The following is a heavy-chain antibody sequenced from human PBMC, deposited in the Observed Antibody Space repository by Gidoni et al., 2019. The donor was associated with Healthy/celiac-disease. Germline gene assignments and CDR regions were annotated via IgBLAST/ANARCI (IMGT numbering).Heavy chain of an antibody. CDR3: AREDIVATIKGPV. CDR1: GFTFSSYS. V-gene: IGHV3-21*01. D-gene: IGHD5-12*01. J-gene: IGHJ6*04. Sequence: EVQLVESGGGLVKPGGSLRLSCAASGFTFSSYSMTWVRQAPGKGLEWVSSISRSSSYIYYADSVKGRFTISRDNAKNSLYLQMNSLRAEDTAVYYCAREDIVATIKGPVWGKGTTVTVSS. CDR2: ISRSSSYI.